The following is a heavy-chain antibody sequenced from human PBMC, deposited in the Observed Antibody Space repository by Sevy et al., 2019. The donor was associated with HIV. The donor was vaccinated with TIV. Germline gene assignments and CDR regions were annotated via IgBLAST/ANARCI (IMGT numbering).Heavy chain of an antibody. V-gene: IGHV3-9*01. Sequence: GGSLRLSCAASGFTFDDYTMNWVRHAPGKGLEWVSGISWSSGNIAYADSVEGRFTISRDNAKNSLYLQMNSLRVEYTGLYYCVKDRSGSYSFDYWGQGTLVTVSS. CDR2: ISWSSGNI. CDR3: VKDRSGSYSFDY. J-gene: IGHJ4*02. CDR1: GFTFDDYT. D-gene: IGHD1-26*01.